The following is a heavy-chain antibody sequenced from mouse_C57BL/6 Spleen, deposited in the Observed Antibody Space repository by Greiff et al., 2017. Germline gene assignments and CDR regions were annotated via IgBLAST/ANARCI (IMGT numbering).Heavy chain of an antibody. D-gene: IGHD1-1*01. J-gene: IGHJ2*01. CDR3: ARGATVVATGSTYFDY. V-gene: IGHV1-81*01. CDR1: GYTFTSYG. CDR2: IYPRSGNT. Sequence: VQRVESGAELARPGASVKLSCKASGYTFTSYGISWVKQRPGQGLEWIGEIYPRSGNTYYIEKFKGKATLTADKSSSTAYMELRSLTSEDSAVYFGARGATVVATGSTYFDYWGQGTTLTVSS.